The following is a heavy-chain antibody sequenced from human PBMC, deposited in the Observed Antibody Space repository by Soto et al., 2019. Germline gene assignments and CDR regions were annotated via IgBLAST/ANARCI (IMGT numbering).Heavy chain of an antibody. V-gene: IGHV3-21*01. CDR2: ISSSSSYI. J-gene: IGHJ4*02. D-gene: IGHD3-9*01. Sequence: NPGGSLRLSCAASGFTFSSYSMNWVRQASGKGLERVSSISSSSSYIYYADSVKGRFTISRDNAKNSLYLQMNSLRAEDTAVYYCARDNVGYYDILTGYSVPNALDYWGQGTPVTVSS. CDR1: GFTFSSYS. CDR3: ARDNVGYYDILTGYSVPNALDY.